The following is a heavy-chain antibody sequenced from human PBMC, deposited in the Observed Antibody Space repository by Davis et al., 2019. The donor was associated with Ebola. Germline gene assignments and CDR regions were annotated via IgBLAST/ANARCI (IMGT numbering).Heavy chain of an antibody. Sequence: GSLRLSCTVSGGSISSYYWSWIRQPPGKGLEWIGYIYYSGSTNYNPSLKSRVTISVDTSKNQFSLKLSSVTAADTAVYYCARHGNRSGYYSWLDPWGQGTLVTVSS. V-gene: IGHV4-59*08. J-gene: IGHJ5*02. CDR2: IYYSGST. CDR3: ARHGNRSGYYSWLDP. D-gene: IGHD3-22*01. CDR1: GGSISSYY.